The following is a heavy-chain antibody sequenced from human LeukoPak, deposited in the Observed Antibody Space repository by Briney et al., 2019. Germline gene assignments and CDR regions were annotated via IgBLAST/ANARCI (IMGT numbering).Heavy chain of an antibody. CDR2: IYHSGST. CDR1: GYSISSGYY. Sequence: SETLSLTCTVSGYSISSGYYWGWIRQPPGKGLEWIGSIYHSGSTYYNPSLKSRVTISVDTSKNQFSLKLSSVTAADTAVYYCARAPYYYDSSGPPLLDYWGQGTLVTVSS. J-gene: IGHJ4*02. CDR3: ARAPYYYDSSGPPLLDY. V-gene: IGHV4-38-2*02. D-gene: IGHD3-22*01.